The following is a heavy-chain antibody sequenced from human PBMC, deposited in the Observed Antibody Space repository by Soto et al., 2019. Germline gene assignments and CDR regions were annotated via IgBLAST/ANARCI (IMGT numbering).Heavy chain of an antibody. Sequence: QLQLQESGPGLVKPSETLSLTCTVSGGSISSSSYYWGWIRQPPGKGLEWIGSIYYSGSTYYNPSLTRRLTMSVDTSKNQFSLKLSSVTAADTAVYYCARHTPAISISDHWGQGTLVTVSS. CDR1: GGSISSSSYY. D-gene: IGHD2-15*01. CDR2: IYYSGST. V-gene: IGHV4-39*01. CDR3: ARHTPAISISDH. J-gene: IGHJ4*02.